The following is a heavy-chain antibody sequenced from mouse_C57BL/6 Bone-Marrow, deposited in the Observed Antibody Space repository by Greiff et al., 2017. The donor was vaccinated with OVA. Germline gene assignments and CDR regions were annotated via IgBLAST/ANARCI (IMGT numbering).Heavy chain of an antibody. CDR3: VGLIYYCYSAWFAY. CDR2: IRSKSNNYTT. D-gene: IGHD2-12*01. V-gene: IGHV10-1*01. CDR1: GFSFTTYA. Sequence: EVQLVESGGGLVQPKGSLKLSCAASGFSFTTYAMNWVRQAPGQGLEWVARIRSKSNNYTTYYADSVKDRFTISRDDSESMLYLQMNNMKTADTAMYYCVGLIYYCYSAWFAYWGQGTMVTVSA. J-gene: IGHJ3*01.